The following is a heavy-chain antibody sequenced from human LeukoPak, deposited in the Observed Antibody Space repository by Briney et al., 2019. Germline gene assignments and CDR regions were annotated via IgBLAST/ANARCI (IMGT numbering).Heavy chain of an antibody. D-gene: IGHD4/OR15-4a*01. CDR2: INQDGNKK. J-gene: IGHJ4*02. CDR3: ATGDYGVHGDY. V-gene: IGHV3-7*03. Sequence: GGSLRLSRAASGFTFSNYWMTWVRQAPGKGLEWVAHINQDGNKKYYVDSVKGRFTIFRDNAKNSLYLQMNSLRAEDTAVYYCATGDYGVHGDYWGQGILVTVSS. CDR1: GFTFSNYW.